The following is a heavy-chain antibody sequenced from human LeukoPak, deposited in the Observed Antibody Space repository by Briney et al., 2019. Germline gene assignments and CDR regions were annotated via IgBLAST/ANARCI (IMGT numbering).Heavy chain of an antibody. Sequence: ASETLSLTCAVYGGSFSGYYWSWIRQPPGKGLEWIGEINHSGGTNYNPSLKSRVTISVDTSKNQFSLKLSSVTAADTAVYYCARGRGLRFLEWLSDTNNRFDPWGQGTLVTVSS. D-gene: IGHD3-3*01. V-gene: IGHV4-34*01. CDR2: INHSGGT. CDR3: ARGRGLRFLEWLSDTNNRFDP. CDR1: GGSFSGYY. J-gene: IGHJ5*02.